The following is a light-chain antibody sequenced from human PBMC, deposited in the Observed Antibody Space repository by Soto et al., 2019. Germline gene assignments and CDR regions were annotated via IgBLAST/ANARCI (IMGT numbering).Light chain of an antibody. Sequence: QSVLTQPPSVSGAPGQRVTISCTGSSSNIGAGYDVHWYQQLPGTAPKLLIYSNDQRPSGVPDRFSGSKSGTSASLAISGLQSDDEADYYCAAWDDSLNGYVFGSGTKLTVL. CDR1: SSNIGAGYD. V-gene: IGLV1-44*01. CDR3: AAWDDSLNGYV. J-gene: IGLJ1*01. CDR2: SND.